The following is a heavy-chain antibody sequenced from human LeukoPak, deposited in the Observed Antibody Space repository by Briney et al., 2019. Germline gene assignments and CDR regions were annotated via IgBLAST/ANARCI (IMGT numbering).Heavy chain of an antibody. CDR3: AKGPKYDFLTVWRKTYKAFDI. Sequence: GGTLRLSCAASGFTFSSYGMHWVRQAPGKGLEWVTFIRHDGRNKYYADSLKGRFTISRDNSKNTLYLQMNSLRVEDTAVYYFAKGPKYDFLTVWRKTYKAFDIWGQGTMVTSLQ. CDR2: IRHDGRNK. CDR1: GFTFSSYG. J-gene: IGHJ3*02. D-gene: IGHD3-9*01. V-gene: IGHV3-30*02.